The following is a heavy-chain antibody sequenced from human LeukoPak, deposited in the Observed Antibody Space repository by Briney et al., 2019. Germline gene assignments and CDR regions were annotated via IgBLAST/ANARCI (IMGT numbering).Heavy chain of an antibody. CDR2: IIPIFGTA. CDR1: GGTFSSYA. J-gene: IGHJ4*02. Sequence: GSSVKVSCKASGGTFSSYAISWVRQAPGQGLEWMGGIIPIFGTANYAQKFQGRVTITADKSTSTAYMELSSLRSEDTAVYYCARVLHRLFRAGGYFDYWGQGTLVTVSS. V-gene: IGHV1-69*06. CDR3: ARVLHRLFRAGGYFDY. D-gene: IGHD3-22*01.